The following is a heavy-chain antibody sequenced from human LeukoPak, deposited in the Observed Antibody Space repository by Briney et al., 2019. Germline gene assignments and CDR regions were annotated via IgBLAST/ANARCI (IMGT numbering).Heavy chain of an antibody. CDR1: GGTFSSYA. CDR3: ARSRYFDWSVYYYYMDV. D-gene: IGHD3-9*01. J-gene: IGHJ6*03. CDR2: IIPVFGTT. Sequence: GASVKVSCKASGGTFSSYAVSWVRLTPGQGLEWLGGIIPVFGTTTYAQKFQAKVTMTADKSTSTAYMELSSLRSEDTAVYYCARSRYFDWSVYYYYMDVWGKGTTVTVSS. V-gene: IGHV1-69*06.